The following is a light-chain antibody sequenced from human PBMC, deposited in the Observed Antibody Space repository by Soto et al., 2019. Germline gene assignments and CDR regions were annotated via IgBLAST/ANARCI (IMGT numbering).Light chain of an antibody. V-gene: IGKV3-15*01. CDR2: GAS. J-gene: IGKJ1*01. Sequence: EIVLTQSPDTLSLSPGERATLSCRASQTVTSGYLAWYQQRPGQAPRLLMYGASTRADGIPARFTGSGPGTEFTLTISSLQSEDFAVYYCQQYHIWPPWTSGQGTKVDIK. CDR3: QQYHIWPPWT. CDR1: QTVTSGY.